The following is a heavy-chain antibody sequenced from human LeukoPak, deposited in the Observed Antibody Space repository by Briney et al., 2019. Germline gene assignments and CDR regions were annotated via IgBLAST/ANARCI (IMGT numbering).Heavy chain of an antibody. V-gene: IGHV4-30-2*01. CDR2: IYHSGST. Sequence: SETLSLTCTVSGGSISSGGYYWSWIRQPPGKGLEWIGYIYHSGSTYYNPSLKSRVTISVDRSKNQFSLKLSSVTAADTAVYYCARDSPGGSQLLPNWFDPWGQGTLVTVSS. CDR1: GGSISSGGYY. CDR3: ARDSPGGSQLLPNWFDP. D-gene: IGHD2-2*01. J-gene: IGHJ5*02.